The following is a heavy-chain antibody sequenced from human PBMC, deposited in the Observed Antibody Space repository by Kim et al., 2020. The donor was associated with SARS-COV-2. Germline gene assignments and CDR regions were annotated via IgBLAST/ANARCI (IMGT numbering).Heavy chain of an antibody. J-gene: IGHJ6*02. D-gene: IGHD5-12*01. CDR3: ARIGRDRGYGYYYYYGMDA. V-gene: IGHV4-39*01. Sequence: SETLSLTCTVSGGSISSSSYYWGWIRQPPGKGLEWIGSIYYSGSTYYNPSLKSRVTISVDTSNNQFSLKLSSVTAADTAVFYCARIGRDRGYGYYYYYGMDAWGQGTAVTVSS. CDR1: GGSISSSSYY. CDR2: IYYSGST.